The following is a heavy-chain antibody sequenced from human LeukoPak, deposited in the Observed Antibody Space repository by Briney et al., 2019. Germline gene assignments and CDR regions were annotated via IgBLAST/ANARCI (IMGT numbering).Heavy chain of an antibody. Sequence: GGSLRLSCAVSGLSFSNYWMHWVRQAPGKGLVWVARTNLHGTAVDYADPVKGRFTISRDNSKNMLFLQMNSLRVEDTAVYYCASAYTYVQLGDHWGQGTLVTVSP. D-gene: IGHD3-16*01. CDR2: TNLHGTAV. CDR1: GLSFSNYW. CDR3: ASAYTYVQLGDH. V-gene: IGHV3-74*01. J-gene: IGHJ4*02.